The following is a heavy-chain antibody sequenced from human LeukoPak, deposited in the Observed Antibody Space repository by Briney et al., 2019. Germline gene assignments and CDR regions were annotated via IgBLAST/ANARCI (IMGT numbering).Heavy chain of an antibody. J-gene: IGHJ4*02. D-gene: IGHD4-23*01. CDR3: AKSYDGKIVPFDN. V-gene: IGHV4-4*09. CDR2: IHTSGST. CDR1: DGSISNSF. Sequence: SETLSLTCTVPDGSISNSFWNWVRQPPGKGLEWIAYIHTSGSTNYNPAFKSRVTLSVDTSKSQFSLRLNSATASDTAVYYCAKSYDGKIVPFDNWGQGTLVTVSS.